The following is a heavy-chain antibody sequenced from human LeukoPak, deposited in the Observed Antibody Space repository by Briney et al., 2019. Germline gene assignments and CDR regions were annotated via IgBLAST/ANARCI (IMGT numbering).Heavy chain of an antibody. D-gene: IGHD2-8*01. CDR3: ARGPPNTAEKPFDY. J-gene: IGHJ4*02. Sequence: ASVKVSCKASGGTFSSYAISWVRQATGQGLEWMGWMNPNSGNTGYAQKFQGRVTMTRNTSISTAYMELSSLRSEDTAVYYCARGPPNTAEKPFDYWGQGTLVTVSS. CDR1: GGTFSSYA. CDR2: MNPNSGNT. V-gene: IGHV1-8*02.